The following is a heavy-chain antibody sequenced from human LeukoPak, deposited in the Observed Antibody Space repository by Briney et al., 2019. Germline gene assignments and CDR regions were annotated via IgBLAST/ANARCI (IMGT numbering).Heavy chain of an antibody. CDR2: IGGSGSGT. V-gene: IGHV3-23*01. CDR3: AKRTLGGVAFDY. CDR1: GFTFTTYA. D-gene: IGHD3-16*01. J-gene: IGHJ4*02. Sequence: GSLRLSCAAFGFTFTTYAMHWVAQAPGKGREGVSAIGGSGSGTYYTDSVKGRVTTSRDNPKNPPYLQTNSLRAEDTAVYYCAKRTLGGVAFDYWGQGTLVTVSS.